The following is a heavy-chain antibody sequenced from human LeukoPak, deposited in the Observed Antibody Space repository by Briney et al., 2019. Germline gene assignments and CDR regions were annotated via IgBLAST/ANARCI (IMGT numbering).Heavy chain of an antibody. CDR3: ARVVESYYYYYMDV. CDR1: GGSIGSYY. Sequence: KPSETLSLTCTISGGSIGSYYWSWIRQSAGKGLEWIGRIYTRGSTNCNPSLKSRVTMSVDTSKNQFSLKLSSVTAADTAVYYCARVVESYYYYYMDVWGKGTTVTVSS. D-gene: IGHD2-15*01. CDR2: IYTRGST. J-gene: IGHJ6*03. V-gene: IGHV4-4*07.